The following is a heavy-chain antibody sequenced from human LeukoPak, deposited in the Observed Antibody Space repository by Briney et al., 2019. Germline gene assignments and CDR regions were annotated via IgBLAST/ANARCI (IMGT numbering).Heavy chain of an antibody. J-gene: IGHJ4*02. CDR3: ARLGTTVTTFSSDY. D-gene: IGHD4-17*01. Sequence: SETLSLTCTVSGCSISSSYYYRGWIRQPPGKGLEWIGSVFYTGNIFYNPSLKSRVTISIDTSKNQFSLKLSSVTAADTAVYYCARLGTTVTTFSSDYWGQGTLVTVSS. CDR2: VFYTGNI. CDR1: GCSISSSYYY. V-gene: IGHV4-39*01.